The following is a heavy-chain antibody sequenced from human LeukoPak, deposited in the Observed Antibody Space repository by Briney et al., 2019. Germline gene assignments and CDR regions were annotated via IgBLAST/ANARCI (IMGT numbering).Heavy chain of an antibody. J-gene: IGHJ4*02. Sequence: LTGGSLRLSCAASGFTFDDYTMHWVRHAPGKGLEWVSLISWDGGSTYYADSVKGRFSISRYNSKNSLYLQMNILRTEDTALYYCAKDIFRDDFWSCTDYWGQGTLVTVSS. D-gene: IGHD3-3*01. CDR3: AKDIFRDDFWSCTDY. CDR2: ISWDGGST. CDR1: GFTFDDYT. V-gene: IGHV3-43*01.